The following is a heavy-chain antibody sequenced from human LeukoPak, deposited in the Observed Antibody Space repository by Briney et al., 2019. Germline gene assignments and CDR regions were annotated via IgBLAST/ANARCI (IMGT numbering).Heavy chain of an antibody. J-gene: IGHJ4*02. CDR3: ARGEYYDILTCSNY. Sequence: PGKSLRLSCAASGFTFSSYDMHWVRQAPGKGLEWVAVISYDGSNKYYADSVKGRFTISRDNSKNTLYLQMNSLRAEDTAVYYCARGEYYDILTCSNYWGQGTLVTVSS. V-gene: IGHV3-30-3*01. CDR2: ISYDGSNK. CDR1: GFTFSSYD. D-gene: IGHD3-9*01.